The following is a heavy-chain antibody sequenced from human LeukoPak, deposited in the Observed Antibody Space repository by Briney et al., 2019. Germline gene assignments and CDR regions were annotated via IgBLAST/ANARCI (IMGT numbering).Heavy chain of an antibody. V-gene: IGHV5-51*01. CDR3: ARLPAVAGPTFYYYMDV. CDR2: IYPIDSDT. D-gene: IGHD6-19*01. Sequence: GGSLKISCKASGYTFTTHWIVWLRHMPGKGLEWMGVIYPIDSDTKYSPSFQGQVTISADKSISTAYLQWSSLKASDTAMYYCARLPAVAGPTFYYYMDVWGTGTTVIVSS. CDR1: GYTFTTHW. J-gene: IGHJ6*03.